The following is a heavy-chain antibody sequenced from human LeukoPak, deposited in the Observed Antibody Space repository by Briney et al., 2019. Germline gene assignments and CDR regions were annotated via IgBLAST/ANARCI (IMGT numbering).Heavy chain of an antibody. D-gene: IGHD4-17*01. CDR1: GFTLSDYY. CDR2: ISSSGSLI. J-gene: IGHJ5*01. Sequence: WGSLRLSCAASGFTLSDYYMTWIRQPPGKGLEWVSYISSSGSLIYYADSVKGRFTISRDNAKNSLYLQMNSLRAEDTAVYYCARGHGDYVHDSWGQGTLVTVSS. V-gene: IGHV3-11*04. CDR3: ARGHGDYVHDS.